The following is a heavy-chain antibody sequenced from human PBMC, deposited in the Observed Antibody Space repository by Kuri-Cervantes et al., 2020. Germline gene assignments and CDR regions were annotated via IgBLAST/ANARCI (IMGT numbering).Heavy chain of an antibody. CDR3: ARGRWGGGRGGWSGYYTDGYYYYMDV. J-gene: IGHJ6*03. CDR2: IYHSGST. V-gene: IGHV4-59*01. CDR1: GGSITNYY. Sequence: GSLRLSCTVSGGSITNYYWTWIRQSPGKGLEWIGYIYHSGSTNYNPSLKSRATITIDTSKVQFSLKVRSVTAADTAVYCCARGRWGGGRGGWSGYYTDGYYYYMDVWGKGTTVTVSS. D-gene: IGHD3-3*01.